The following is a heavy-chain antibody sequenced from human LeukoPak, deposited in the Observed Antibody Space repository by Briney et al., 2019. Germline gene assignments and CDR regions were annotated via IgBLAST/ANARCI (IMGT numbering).Heavy chain of an antibody. D-gene: IGHD3-22*01. CDR2: ISSSSSYI. CDR3: ARVSYDDSSGYYRYYYYYGMDV. V-gene: IGHV3-21*01. J-gene: IGHJ6*02. Sequence: GGSLRLSCAASGFTLSSYSMNWVRQAPGKGLEWVSSISSSSSYIYYADSVKGRFTISRDNAKNSLYLQMNSLRAEDTAVYYCARVSYDDSSGYYRYYYYYGMDVWGQGTTVTVSS. CDR1: GFTLSSYS.